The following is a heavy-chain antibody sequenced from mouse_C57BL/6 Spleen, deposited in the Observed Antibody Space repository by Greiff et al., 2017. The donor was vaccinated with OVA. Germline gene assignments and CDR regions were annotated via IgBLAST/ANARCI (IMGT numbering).Heavy chain of an antibody. CDR1: GYSFTGYF. V-gene: IGHV1-20*01. CDR3: ARCDGYYERLYFDY. D-gene: IGHD2-3*01. CDR2: INPYNGDT. J-gene: IGHJ2*01. Sequence: EVQGVESGPELVKPGDSVKISCKASGYSFTGYFMNWVMQSHGKSLEWIGRINPYNGDTFYNQKFKGKATLTVDKSSSPAHMELRSLTSEDSAVYYCARCDGYYERLYFDYWGQGTTLTVSS.